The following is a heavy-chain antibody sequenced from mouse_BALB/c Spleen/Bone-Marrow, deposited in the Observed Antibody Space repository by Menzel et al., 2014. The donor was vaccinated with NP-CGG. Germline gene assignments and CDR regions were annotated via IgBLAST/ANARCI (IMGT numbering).Heavy chain of an antibody. V-gene: IGHV7-1*02. J-gene: IGHJ3*01. CDR3: ARDVGYGNYFVY. CDR1: GFTFSDFY. CDR2: SRNKAKHYTT. D-gene: IGHD2-10*02. Sequence: DVKLVESGGGLVQPGDSLRLSCATSGFTFSDFYMEWVRQPPGKRLEWIAASRNKAKHYTTEYSASVKGRFIVSRDTSQSIPYLQMNALRAEDTAIYYCARDVGYGNYFVYWGQGTLVTVSA.